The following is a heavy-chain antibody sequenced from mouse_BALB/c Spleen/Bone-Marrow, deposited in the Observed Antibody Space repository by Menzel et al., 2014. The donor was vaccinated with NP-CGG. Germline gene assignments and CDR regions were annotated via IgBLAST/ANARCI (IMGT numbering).Heavy chain of an antibody. D-gene: IGHD3-2*02. CDR2: IYPGDGDT. J-gene: IGHJ2*01. CDR3: ARGYPSDY. V-gene: IGHV1-87*01. CDR1: GYTFTSYW. Sequence: VQLQQSGAELARPGASVKLSCKASGYTFTSYWMQWVKQRPGQGLEWIGAIYPGDGDTRYTQKFKGKATLTADKSSSTAYMRLSSLASEDSAVYYCARGYPSDYWGQGTTLTVSS.